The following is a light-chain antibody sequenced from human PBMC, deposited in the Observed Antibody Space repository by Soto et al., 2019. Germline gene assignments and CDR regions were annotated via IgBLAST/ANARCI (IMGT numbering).Light chain of an antibody. CDR3: QQRSSWPPWT. CDR1: QSVRSY. J-gene: IGKJ1*01. Sequence: EIVLTQSPATLSLSPGERATLSCRASQSVRSYLAWYQQKPGQAPRLLIYDASNRATGVPARFVGSGSGTDFTLTISSLEPEDIAVYYCQQRSSWPPWTFGQGTKVEIK. V-gene: IGKV3-11*01. CDR2: DAS.